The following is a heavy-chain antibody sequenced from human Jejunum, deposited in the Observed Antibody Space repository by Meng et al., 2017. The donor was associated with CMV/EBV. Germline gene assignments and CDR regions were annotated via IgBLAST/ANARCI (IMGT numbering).Heavy chain of an antibody. J-gene: IGHJ4*02. CDR1: GVTCSSYA. D-gene: IGHD5-12*01. CDR3: AGGDYGGYYY. CDR2: ISNTGGKT. Sequence: SCVASGVTCSSYAMSWVRQAQGQGLEWVSTISNTGGKTFYADSVKGRFAISRDNSKNTLNLQMNSLRAEDTAVYYCAGGDYGGYYYWGQGTLVTVSS. V-gene: IGHV3-23*01.